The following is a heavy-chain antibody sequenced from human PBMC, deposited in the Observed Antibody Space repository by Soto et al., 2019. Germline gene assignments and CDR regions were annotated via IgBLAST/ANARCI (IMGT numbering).Heavy chain of an antibody. J-gene: IGHJ4*02. D-gene: IGHD2-2*01. CDR2: IIPIFGTA. CDR3: ARVLGRRGYCSSTSCSGYYFDY. V-gene: IGHV1-69*01. Sequence: QVQLVQSGAEVKKPGSSVKVSCKASGGTFSSYAISWVRQAPGQGLEWMGGIIPIFGTANYAQKFQGRVTITADESTSTAYMELSSLRSEDTAVYYCARVLGRRGYCSSTSCSGYYFDYWGQGTLVTVSS. CDR1: GGTFSSYA.